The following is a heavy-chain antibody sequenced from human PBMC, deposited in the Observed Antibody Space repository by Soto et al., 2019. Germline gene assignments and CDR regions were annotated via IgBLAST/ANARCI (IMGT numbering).Heavy chain of an antibody. D-gene: IGHD4-17*01. CDR3: ATEGDYTTPFDY. J-gene: IGHJ4*02. CDR2: INAGNGNT. V-gene: IGHV1-3*01. CDR1: GYTFTSYA. Sequence: VKVSCKASGYTFTSYAMHWVRQAPGQRLEWMGWINAGNGNTKYSQKFQGRVTITRDTSASTAYMELSSLRSEDTAVYYCATEGDYTTPFDYLGQGTLVTVSS.